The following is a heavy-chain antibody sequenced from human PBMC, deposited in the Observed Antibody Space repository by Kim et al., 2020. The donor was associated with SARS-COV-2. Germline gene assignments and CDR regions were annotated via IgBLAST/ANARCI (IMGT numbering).Heavy chain of an antibody. CDR3: ARGREGMTGLVDPAAF. V-gene: IGHV4-4*07. CDR2: IFTTGKT. J-gene: IGHJ3*01. Sequence: SETLSLTCSVSGGPMMKSYWSWIRQPAGKGLEWIGYIFTTGKTKFNPSLKGRVTMSVDRSKMQFSLTLSSVIAADTAVYYCARGREGMTGLVDPAAF. D-gene: IGHD3-9*01. CDR1: GGPMMKSY.